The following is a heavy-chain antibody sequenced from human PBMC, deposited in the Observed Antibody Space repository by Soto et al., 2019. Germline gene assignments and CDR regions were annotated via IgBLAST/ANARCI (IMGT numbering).Heavy chain of an antibody. J-gene: IGHJ6*02. Sequence: SVKVSCKASGYTFTSYGISWVRQAPGQGLEWMGWISAYNGNTNYAQKLQGRVTMTTDTSTSTAYMELRSLRSDDTAVYYCARDGVATIDLVAGDGGYYYYGMDVWGQGTTVTVSS. CDR3: ARDGVATIDLVAGDGGYYYYGMDV. V-gene: IGHV1-18*01. CDR2: ISAYNGNT. CDR1: GYTFTSYG. D-gene: IGHD5-12*01.